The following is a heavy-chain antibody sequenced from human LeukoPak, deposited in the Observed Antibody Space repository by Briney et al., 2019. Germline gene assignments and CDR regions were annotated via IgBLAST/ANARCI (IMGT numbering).Heavy chain of an antibody. CDR2: IYYSGST. J-gene: IGHJ6*02. CDR3: AREKAARPGDYYYGMDV. CDR1: GGSISSGDYY. V-gene: IGHV4-30-4*01. Sequence: SETLSLTCTVSGGSISSGDYYWSWIRQPPGKGLEWIGYIYYSGSTYYNPSLKSRVTISVDTSKNQFSLKLSSVTAADMAVYYCAREKAARPGDYYYGMDVWGQGTTVTVSS. D-gene: IGHD6-6*01.